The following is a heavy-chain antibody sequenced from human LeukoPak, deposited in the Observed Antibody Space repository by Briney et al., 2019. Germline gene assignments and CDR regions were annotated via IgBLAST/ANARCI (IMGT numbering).Heavy chain of an antibody. Sequence: PGGPLRLSCAASGFTFSDYYMDWVRQTPGKGLEWVGRSRNKANSYATEYVPSVKGRFTISRDASKNSLYLQINSLRTEDTAVYYCARDDGGSYDYWGQGTLVTVST. CDR2: SRNKANSYAT. D-gene: IGHD3-16*01. V-gene: IGHV3-72*01. J-gene: IGHJ4*02. CDR1: GFTFSDYY. CDR3: ARDDGGSYDY.